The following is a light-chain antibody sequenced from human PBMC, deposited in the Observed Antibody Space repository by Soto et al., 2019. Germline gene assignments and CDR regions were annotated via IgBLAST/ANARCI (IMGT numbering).Light chain of an antibody. CDR2: GAS. CDR1: QSVSSSF. V-gene: IGKV3-20*01. Sequence: DIVLTQSPGALSLSPGERATLSCRASQSVSSSFLAWYQQKPGQAPRLLIYGASSRATGIPDRFSGSGSGTDFTVTISSLETEDFAAYYGQQYDCSPRTFGQATKVDVK. CDR3: QQYDCSPRT. J-gene: IGKJ1*01.